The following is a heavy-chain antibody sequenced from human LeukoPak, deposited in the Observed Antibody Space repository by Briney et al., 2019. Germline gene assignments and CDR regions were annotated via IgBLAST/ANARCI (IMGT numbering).Heavy chain of an antibody. J-gene: IGHJ4*02. V-gene: IGHV3-64*05. D-gene: IGHD3-3*01. Sequence: GGSLRLSCAASGFTFSSYVMHWVRQAPGKGLEYVSGISGDGARTYFADSVKGRFTISRDNSKNTLYVQMTSLRTEDTAVYYCVFQVQGVVQWGQGTLSPSPQ. CDR2: ISGDGART. CDR3: VFQVQGVVQ. CDR1: GFTFSSYV.